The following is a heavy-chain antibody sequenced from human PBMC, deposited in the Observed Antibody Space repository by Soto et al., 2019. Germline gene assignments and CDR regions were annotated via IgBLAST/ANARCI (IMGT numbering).Heavy chain of an antibody. CDR2: IRNPGYGGTT. J-gene: IGHJ5*02. CDR1: GFSFGDYA. Sequence: SGGSLRLSCTTSGFSFGDYAMTWVRQAPGKGLEWVGFIRNPGYGGTTEYATSVRGRFIISRDDSMSSAYLQLNSLKVDDSAVYYCVRGSFGYYGPWCQGTLVTVSS. D-gene: IGHD3-3*01. CDR3: VRGSFGYYGP. V-gene: IGHV3-49*04.